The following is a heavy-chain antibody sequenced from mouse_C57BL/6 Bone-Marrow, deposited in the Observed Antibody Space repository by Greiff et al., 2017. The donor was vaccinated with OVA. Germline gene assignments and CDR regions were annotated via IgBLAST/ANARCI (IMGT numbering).Heavy chain of an antibody. Sequence: QVQLQQPGAELVMPGASVKLSCKASGYTFTSYWMHWVKQRPGQGLEWIGEIDPSDSYTNYNQKFKGKSTLTVDKSSSTAYMQLSGLTSEDSAVYYGARDYLGFDYWGQGTTLTVSS. D-gene: IGHD2-4*01. CDR3: ARDYLGFDY. CDR2: IDPSDSYT. J-gene: IGHJ2*01. CDR1: GYTFTSYW. V-gene: IGHV1-69*01.